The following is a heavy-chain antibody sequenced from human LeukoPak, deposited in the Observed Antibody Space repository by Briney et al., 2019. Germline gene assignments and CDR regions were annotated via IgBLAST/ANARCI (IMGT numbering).Heavy chain of an antibody. CDR2: IYHSGST. V-gene: IGHV4-39*07. D-gene: IGHD1-14*01. Sequence: PSETLSLTCTVSGGSFSSSDYYWSWIHQPPGKGLEWIGSIYHSGSTYYNPSLKSRVTISVDTSKNQFSLKLSSLTAADTAVYYCARDRKYYYHMDVWGKGTTVTVSS. CDR3: ARDRKYYYHMDV. J-gene: IGHJ6*03. CDR1: GGSFSSSDYY.